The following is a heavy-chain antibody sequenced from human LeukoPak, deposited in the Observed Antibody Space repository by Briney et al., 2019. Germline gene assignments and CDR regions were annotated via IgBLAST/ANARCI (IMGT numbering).Heavy chain of an antibody. CDR2: MYYSGST. D-gene: IGHD5-12*01. CDR3: ARGVAGYGPYDY. V-gene: IGHV4-59*01. J-gene: IGHJ4*02. Sequence: PSETLSLTCTVSGDSISTYYWSWIRQPPGKGLEWIGYMYYSGSTNYNPPLKSRVTISLGTPKNQFSLRLNSVTAADTAVCYCARGVAGYGPYDYWGQGTLVTVSS. CDR1: GDSISTYY.